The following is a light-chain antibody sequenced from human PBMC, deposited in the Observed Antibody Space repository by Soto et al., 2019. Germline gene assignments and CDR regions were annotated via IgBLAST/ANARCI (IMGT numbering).Light chain of an antibody. CDR3: QQYGSSPNT. CDR1: QSVRSSF. V-gene: IGKV3D-20*01. CDR2: DAS. Sequence: EIVLTQSPATLSLSPGERATLSCGASQSVRSSFLAWYQQEPGLAPRLLIYDASSRATGIPDRFSVRGSGAYFTLTIRRLEPEDFAVYYCQQYGSSPNTFGQGTRLEIK. J-gene: IGKJ5*01.